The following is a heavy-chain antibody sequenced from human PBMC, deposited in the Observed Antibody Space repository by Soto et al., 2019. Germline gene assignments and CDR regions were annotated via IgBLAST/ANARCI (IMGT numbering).Heavy chain of an antibody. CDR3: ARAHTKDYGDYQGDCFDY. D-gene: IGHD4-17*01. CDR2: IYYSGST. V-gene: IGHV4-30-4*01. CDR1: GGSISSGDYY. Sequence: KTSETLSLTCTVSGGSISSGDYYWSWIRQPPGKGLEWIGYIYYSGSTYYNPSLKSRVTISVDTSKNQFSLKLSSVTAADTAVYYCARAHTKDYGDYQGDCFDYWGQGTLVTVSS. J-gene: IGHJ4*02.